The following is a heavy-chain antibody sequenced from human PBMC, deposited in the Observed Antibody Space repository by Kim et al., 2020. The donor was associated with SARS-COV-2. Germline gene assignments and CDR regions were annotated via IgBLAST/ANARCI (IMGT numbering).Heavy chain of an antibody. V-gene: IGHV3-11*05. D-gene: IGHD1-26*01. Sequence: GGSLRLSCIASGFNFNYYYMSWIRQAPGKGLEWVSYIRTSSSDTNYVDSVKGRFTISRDNARNSLYLQMKSLTAEDTAVYYCARGTVGPTSLPDYLGQGTQVTVSS. CDR3: ARGTVGPTSLPDY. CDR1: GFNFNYYY. CDR2: IRTSSSDT. J-gene: IGHJ4*02.